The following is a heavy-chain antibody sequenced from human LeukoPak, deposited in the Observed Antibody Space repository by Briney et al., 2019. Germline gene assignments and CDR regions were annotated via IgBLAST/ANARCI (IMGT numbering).Heavy chain of an antibody. J-gene: IGHJ4*02. CDR2: MNPNSGNT. CDR3: ARGLRVGATNPLGY. D-gene: IGHD1-26*01. CDR1: GYTFTIYD. Sequence: ASVRVSCTASGYTFTIYDINWVRQATGQGLEWMGWMNPNSGNTGYAQKFQGRVTITRNTSISTAYMELSSLRSEDTAVYYCARGLRVGATNPLGYWGQGTLVTVSS. V-gene: IGHV1-8*03.